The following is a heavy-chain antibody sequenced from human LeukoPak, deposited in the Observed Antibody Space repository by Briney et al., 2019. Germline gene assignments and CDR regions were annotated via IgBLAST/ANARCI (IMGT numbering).Heavy chain of an antibody. CDR3: ARRWGQQLALFDY. J-gene: IGHJ4*02. CDR2: INHSGST. V-gene: IGHV4-34*01. CDR1: GGSFSGYY. Sequence: PSETLSLTCAVYGGSFSGYYWSWIRQPPGKGLEWIGEINHSGSTNYNPSLKGRVTISVDTSKNQFSLKLSSVTAADTAVYYCARRWGQQLALFDYWGQGTLVTVSS. D-gene: IGHD6-13*01.